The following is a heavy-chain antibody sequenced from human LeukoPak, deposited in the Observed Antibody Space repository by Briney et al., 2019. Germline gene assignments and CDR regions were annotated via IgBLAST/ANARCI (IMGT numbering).Heavy chain of an antibody. V-gene: IGHV3-23*01. J-gene: IGHJ4*02. Sequence: GGALRLSCAASGFTFSSYAMSWVRPAPGKGLEWVSAISGSGGSTYYADSVKGRFTISRDNSKNTLYLQMNSLRAEDTAVYYCAKGSRVGEYFDYWGQGTLVTVSS. CDR1: GFTFSSYA. D-gene: IGHD1-26*01. CDR3: AKGSRVGEYFDY. CDR2: ISGSGGST.